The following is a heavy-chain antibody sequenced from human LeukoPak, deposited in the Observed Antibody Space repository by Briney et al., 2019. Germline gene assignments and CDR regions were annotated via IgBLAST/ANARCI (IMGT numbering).Heavy chain of an antibody. CDR3: ARDQGYYGSGSSLGY. D-gene: IGHD3-10*01. V-gene: IGHV3-30*04. CDR2: ISYDGSNK. Sequence: GGSLRLSCAASGITFSSYAMHWVRQAPGKGLEWVVVISYDGSNKYYADSVKGRFTISRDNSKNTLYLQMNSLRAEDTAVYYCARDQGYYGSGSSLGYWGQGTLVTVSS. J-gene: IGHJ4*02. CDR1: GITFSSYA.